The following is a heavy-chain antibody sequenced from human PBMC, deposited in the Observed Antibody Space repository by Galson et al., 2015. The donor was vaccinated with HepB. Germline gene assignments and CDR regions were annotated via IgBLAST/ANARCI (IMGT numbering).Heavy chain of an antibody. CDR1: GFTFSSYW. CDR3: ARDWGSGSYFDY. J-gene: IGHJ4*02. CDR2: INSDGSST. V-gene: IGHV3-74*01. D-gene: IGHD3-16*01. Sequence: SLRLSCAVSGFTFSSYWMHWVRQAPGKGLVWVSRINSDGSSTMDYADSVKGRFTISRDNAKNSLYLQMNSLRVEDSAVHYCARDWGSGSYFDYWGQGTLVTVSS.